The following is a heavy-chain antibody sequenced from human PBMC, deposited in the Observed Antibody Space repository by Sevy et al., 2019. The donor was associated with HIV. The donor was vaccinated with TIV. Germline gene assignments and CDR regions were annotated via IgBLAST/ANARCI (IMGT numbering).Heavy chain of an antibody. CDR2: IISKFGTT. D-gene: IGHD3-22*01. CDR1: GGSFSNFP. J-gene: IGHJ3*02. Sequence: KISCKASGGSFSNFPVSWVRQAPGQGLEWMGMIISKFGTTDYAQKFQGRVTITGDESTNTAYMELTSLRSEDTAVYYCAREIPDYVSGYYSVDAFDIWGQGTKVTVSS. V-gene: IGHV1-69*15. CDR3: AREIPDYVSGYYSVDAFDI.